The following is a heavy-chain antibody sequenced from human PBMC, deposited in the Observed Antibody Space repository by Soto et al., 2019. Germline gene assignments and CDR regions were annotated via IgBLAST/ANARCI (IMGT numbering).Heavy chain of an antibody. CDR2: IFYSGST. D-gene: IGHD2-8*01. Sequence: QVQLQESGPGLVKPSHTVSLTCTISCGCISSGDYYWSSIRQTTGKGLEWIGYIFYSGSTYYNPSLKSRVTISVDTSKNQFSLKLSSVSAADTAVYYCARAMYCSNGVCLLYYHYGMDVWGQGTTVTVS. CDR1: CGCISSGDYY. J-gene: IGHJ6*02. V-gene: IGHV4-30-4*01. CDR3: ARAMYCSNGVCLLYYHYGMDV.